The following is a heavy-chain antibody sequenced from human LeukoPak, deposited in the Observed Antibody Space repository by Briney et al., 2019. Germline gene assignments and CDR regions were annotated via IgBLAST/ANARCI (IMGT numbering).Heavy chain of an antibody. CDR3: ARGRSGYSPSGPRLDY. J-gene: IGHJ4*02. CDR1: GVSISTYY. D-gene: IGHD5-12*01. V-gene: IGHV4-59*12. Sequence: KPSETLSLTCSVSGVSISTYYWIWIRQPPAKGLEWMGFFSYSGSTKYNPSLKSRVTMSIDTSKSPFSLKLNSVTAADTAMYYCARGRSGYSPSGPRLDYWGQGTLVTVSS. CDR2: FSYSGST.